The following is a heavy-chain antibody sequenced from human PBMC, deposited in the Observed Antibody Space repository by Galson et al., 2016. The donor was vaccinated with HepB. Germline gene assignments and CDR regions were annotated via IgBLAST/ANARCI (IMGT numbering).Heavy chain of an antibody. CDR2: IDWDDDK. D-gene: IGHD6-19*01. Sequence: PALVKPTQTLTLTCTFSGFSLTTRGMCVSWIRQPPGKALEWLARIDWDDDKHYSTSLRTRLTISKDTSKDQVVLTMTNVDPVDTATYYCAWTSFIAVPNIGGVGGMDVWGQGTTVTVSS. J-gene: IGHJ6*02. V-gene: IGHV2-70*11. CDR3: AWTSFIAVPNIGGVGGMDV. CDR1: GFSLTTRGMC.